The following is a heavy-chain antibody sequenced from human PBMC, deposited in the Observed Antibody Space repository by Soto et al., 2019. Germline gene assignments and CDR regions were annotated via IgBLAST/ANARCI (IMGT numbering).Heavy chain of an antibody. CDR2: ISGYNGNT. J-gene: IGHJ6*02. CDR1: GYSFTTYG. Sequence: QVQLVQSRGEVKKPGASVKVSCKTSGYSFTTYGISWVRQAPGQGLEWMGWISGYNGNTNYAQKLQGRVTMTTDTSTSTAYMELRSLRFDDTAVYYCAREGPAPYYYYGMDVWGQGSTVTVSS. CDR3: AREGPAPYYYYGMDV. V-gene: IGHV1-18*01.